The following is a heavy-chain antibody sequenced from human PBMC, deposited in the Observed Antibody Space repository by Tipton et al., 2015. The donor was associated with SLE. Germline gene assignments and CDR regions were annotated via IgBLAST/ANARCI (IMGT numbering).Heavy chain of an antibody. CDR1: GASISSHY. J-gene: IGHJ2*01. V-gene: IGHV4-59*11. CDR3: ARTYLQGSLVDWYFDL. D-gene: IGHD5-24*01. Sequence: TLSLTCTVSGASISSHYWSWIRQPPGKGLEWIGYMYYTGSAHYNPSLRNRVTMSLDTSKNQFSLKLSSVTAADTAVYYCARTYLQGSLVDWYFDLWGRGTLVTVSS. CDR2: MYYTGSA.